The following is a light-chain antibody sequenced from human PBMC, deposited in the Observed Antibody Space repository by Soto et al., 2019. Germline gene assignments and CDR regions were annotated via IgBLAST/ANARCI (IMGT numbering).Light chain of an antibody. V-gene: IGKV3-15*01. CDR2: GAS. CDR3: QQYNDWPRT. Sequence: IVMTQSPATLSVSPGERATLSCRASQSVGRNLAWYQQKPGQPPRLLLYGASSRATGVPARFGGSGSGSEFTLTISGLQSEDFAVYFCQQYNDWPRTFGQGTKVDNK. J-gene: IGKJ1*01. CDR1: QSVGRN.